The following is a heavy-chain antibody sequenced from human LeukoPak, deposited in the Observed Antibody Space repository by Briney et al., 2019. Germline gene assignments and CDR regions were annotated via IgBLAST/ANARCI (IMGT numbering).Heavy chain of an antibody. CDR2: INHSGST. CDR3: ARDYSSSSDWYFDL. CDR1: GGSFSGYY. Sequence: SETLSLTCAVYGGSFSGYYWSWIRQPPGKGLEWIGEINHSGSTNYDPSLKSRVTISVDTSKNQFSLKLSSVTAADTAVYYCARDYSSSSDWYFDLWGRGTLVTVSS. D-gene: IGHD6-13*01. V-gene: IGHV4-34*01. J-gene: IGHJ2*01.